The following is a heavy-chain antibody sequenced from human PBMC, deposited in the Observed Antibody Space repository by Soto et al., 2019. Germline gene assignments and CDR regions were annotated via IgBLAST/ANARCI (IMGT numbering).Heavy chain of an antibody. V-gene: IGHV1-3*01. J-gene: IGHJ4*02. CDR2: INAGNGNT. CDR3: ARDLSGCSGGSCYSARFDY. CDR1: GYTFTSYA. Sequence: ASVKVSCKASGYTFTSYAMHWVRQAPGQRLEWMGWINAGNGNTKYSQKFQGRVTITRDTSVNTAYMELSSLRSEDTAVYYCARDLSGCSGGSCYSARFDYWGQGTLVTVSS. D-gene: IGHD2-15*01.